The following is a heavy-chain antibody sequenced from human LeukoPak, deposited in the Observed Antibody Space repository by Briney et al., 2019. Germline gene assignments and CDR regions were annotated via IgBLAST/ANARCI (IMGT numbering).Heavy chain of an antibody. D-gene: IGHD1-1*01. CDR2: VHYSGDT. CDR3: ARDLELERNRWNYFES. CDR1: GGSISGFF. Sequence: SETLSLTCTVSGGSISGFFWSWIRQPPGKGLEWIASVHYSGDTKYNPSLKSRVSLSFDTSKQQFSLRLYSVTAADTAVYYCARDLELERNRWNYFESWGQGTLVTVSS. V-gene: IGHV4-59*01. J-gene: IGHJ4*02.